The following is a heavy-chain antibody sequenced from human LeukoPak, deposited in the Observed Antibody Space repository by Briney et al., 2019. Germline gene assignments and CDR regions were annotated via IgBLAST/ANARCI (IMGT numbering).Heavy chain of an antibody. V-gene: IGHV3-48*03. Sequence: PGGSLRLSCAASGFTFSSYAMSWVPQAPGKGLEWVSHISNSGTIYYADSVKGRFTISRDNAKNSLYLQMNSLRVEDTAVYYCARDVYYYGSGRSEAPIDYWGQGTLVTVSS. CDR3: ARDVYYYGSGRSEAPIDY. D-gene: IGHD3-10*01. CDR2: ISNSGTI. J-gene: IGHJ4*02. CDR1: GFTFSSYA.